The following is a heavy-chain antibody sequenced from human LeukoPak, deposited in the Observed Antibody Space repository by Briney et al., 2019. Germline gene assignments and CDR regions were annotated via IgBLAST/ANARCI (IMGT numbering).Heavy chain of an antibody. D-gene: IGHD6-13*01. CDR1: GFTFSSYW. CDR2: IKQDGSEK. CDR3: ARRGVAAAGTRWFDP. V-gene: IGHV3-7*01. J-gene: IGHJ5*02. Sequence: GGSLRLSCAASGFTFSSYWMSWVREAPGKGLEWVANIKQDGSEKYYVDSVKGRFTISRDNAKNSLYLQMNSLRAEDTAVYYCARRGVAAAGTRWFDPWGQGTLVTVSS.